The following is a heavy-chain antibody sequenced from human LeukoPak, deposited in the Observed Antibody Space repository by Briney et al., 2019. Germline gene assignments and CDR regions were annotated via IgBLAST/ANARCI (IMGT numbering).Heavy chain of an antibody. D-gene: IGHD4-23*01. V-gene: IGHV4-4*02. Sequence: PSGTLSLTCAVSGGSITSGNWWSWVRQPPGKGLEWIGEIYHSGSTNYNPSLKSRVTISVGTSKNQFSLKLSSVTAADTAVYYCARGIGPRSVAYYFDYWGQGTLVTVSS. CDR2: IYHSGST. CDR1: GGSITSGNW. CDR3: ARGIGPRSVAYYFDY. J-gene: IGHJ4*02.